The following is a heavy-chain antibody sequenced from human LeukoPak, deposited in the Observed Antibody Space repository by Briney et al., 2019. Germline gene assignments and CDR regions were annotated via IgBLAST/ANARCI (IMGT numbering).Heavy chain of an antibody. CDR2: INPNSGGT. CDR3: ASWDWNPNYYFDY. D-gene: IGHD1-1*01. V-gene: IGHV1-2*06. Sequence: ASVKVSCKTSGYTFTGYYMHWVRQAPGQGLEWMGRINPNSGGTNYAQKFQGRVTMTRDTSITTAYMELSSLRSDDTAVYYCASWDWNPNYYFDYWGQGTLVTVSS. CDR1: GYTFTGYY. J-gene: IGHJ4*02.